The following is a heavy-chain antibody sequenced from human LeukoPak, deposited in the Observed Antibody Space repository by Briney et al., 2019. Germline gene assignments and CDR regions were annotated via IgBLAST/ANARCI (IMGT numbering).Heavy chain of an antibody. CDR3: ARSPFPYYMDV. CDR2: INPSGGST. J-gene: IGHJ6*03. Sequence: ASVKVSCKASGYTFTGYYMHWVRQAPGQGLEWMGIINPSGGSTSYAQKFQGRVTMTRDTSTSTVYMELSSLRSEDTAVCYCARSPFPYYMDVWGKGTTVTISS. CDR1: GYTFTGYY. V-gene: IGHV1-46*01. D-gene: IGHD2-21*01.